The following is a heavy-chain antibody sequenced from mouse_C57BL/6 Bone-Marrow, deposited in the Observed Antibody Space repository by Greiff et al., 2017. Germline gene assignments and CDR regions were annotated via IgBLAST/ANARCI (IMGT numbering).Heavy chain of an antibody. CDR2: INPSSGYT. CDR3: ASYDDAMDY. Sequence: VQLQESGAELARPGASVKLSCKASGYTFTSYWLHWVKQRPGQGLEWIGYINPSSGYTKYNQKFKDKATLTADKSSSTAYMQLSSLTYEDSAVYYCASYDDAMDYWGQGTSVTVSS. CDR1: GYTFTSYW. J-gene: IGHJ4*01. V-gene: IGHV1-7*01. D-gene: IGHD2-12*01.